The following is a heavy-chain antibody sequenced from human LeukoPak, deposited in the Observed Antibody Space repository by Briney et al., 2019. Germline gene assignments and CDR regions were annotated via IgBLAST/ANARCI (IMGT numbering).Heavy chain of an antibody. CDR3: ARERGGDYTNYYYYYSMDV. Sequence: RPGGSLRLSCAASGFTFDDYGMSWVRQAPGKGLEWVSGINRNGVSTAYADSVKGRFTISRDNAKNALYLQMNSLRAEDTALYYCARERGGDYTNYYYYYSMDVWGKGTTVTVSS. J-gene: IGHJ6*03. CDR2: INRNGVST. V-gene: IGHV3-20*04. D-gene: IGHD4-11*01. CDR1: GFTFDDYG.